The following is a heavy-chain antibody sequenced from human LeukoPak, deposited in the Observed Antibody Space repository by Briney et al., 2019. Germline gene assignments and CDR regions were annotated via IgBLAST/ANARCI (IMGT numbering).Heavy chain of an antibody. J-gene: IGHJ6*03. V-gene: IGHV4-34*01. D-gene: IGHD6-19*01. CDR1: GGSFSGYY. CDR2: INHSGST. Sequence: SETLSLTCAVYGGSFSGYYWSWIRQPPGKGLEWIGEINHSGSTNYNPSLKSRVTISVDTSKNQFSLKLSSVTAADTAVYYCARKAVAGTVYYYYYMDVWGKGTTVTISS. CDR3: ARKAVAGTVYYYYYMDV.